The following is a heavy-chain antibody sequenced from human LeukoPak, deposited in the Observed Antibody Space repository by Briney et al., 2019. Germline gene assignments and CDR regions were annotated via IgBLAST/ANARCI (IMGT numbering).Heavy chain of an antibody. CDR2: INTDGSST. D-gene: IGHD3-3*01. CDR1: GFTFSSYS. CDR3: VRKYENLDF. V-gene: IGHV3-74*03. J-gene: IGHJ4*02. Sequence: AGGSLRLSCAASGFTFSSYSMHWVRQAPGKGLVWVSHINTDGSSTMYADSVKGRFTISRDNAKNTLYLQMNSLRAEDTAVYYCVRKYENLDFWGQGTLVTVSS.